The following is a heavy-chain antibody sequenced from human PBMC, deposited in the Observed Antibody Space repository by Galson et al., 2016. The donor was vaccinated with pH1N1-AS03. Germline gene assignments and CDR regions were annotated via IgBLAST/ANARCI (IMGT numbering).Heavy chain of an antibody. CDR1: GLEFSYFW. D-gene: IGHD3-16*01. CDR3: ARGEMIGDDS. Sequence: SLRLSCAASGLEFSYFWMTWVRQAPGKGPEWVANIKQDGSETHYVDSVKGRFTIARDNAKNSLYLQMNSLSFEDTAMYYCARGEMIGDDSWGQGTLVTVSS. V-gene: IGHV3-7*03. CDR2: IKQDGSET. J-gene: IGHJ4*02.